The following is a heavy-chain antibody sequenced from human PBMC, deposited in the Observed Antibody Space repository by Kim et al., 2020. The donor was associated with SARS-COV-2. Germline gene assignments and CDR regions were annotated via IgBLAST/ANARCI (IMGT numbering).Heavy chain of an antibody. Sequence: GGSLRLSCAASGFTFSSYAMHWVRQAPGKGLEWVAVIWYDGSNKYYADSVKGRFTISRDNSKNTLYLQMNSLRAEDTAVYYCAKDRIFIAARPMYAFDIWGQGTMVTVSS. V-gene: IGHV3-33*06. J-gene: IGHJ3*02. CDR3: AKDRIFIAARPMYAFDI. CDR1: GFTFSSYA. CDR2: IWYDGSNK. D-gene: IGHD6-6*01.